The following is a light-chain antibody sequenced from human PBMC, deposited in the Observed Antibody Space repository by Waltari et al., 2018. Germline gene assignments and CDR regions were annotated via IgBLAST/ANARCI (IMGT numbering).Light chain of an antibody. CDR3: QQYNSYSWT. J-gene: IGKJ1*01. V-gene: IGKV1-39*01. Sequence: DIQMTQSPSSLSASVGDRVTITCPASQSISSYLNWYQQKPGKAPKLLIYAASSLQSGVPSRFSGSGSGTEFTLTISSLQPDDFATYYCQQYNSYSWTFGQGTKVEIK. CDR1: QSISSY. CDR2: AAS.